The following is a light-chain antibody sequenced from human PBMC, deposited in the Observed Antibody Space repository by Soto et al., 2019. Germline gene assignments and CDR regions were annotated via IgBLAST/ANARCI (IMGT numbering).Light chain of an antibody. V-gene: IGKV1-5*01. CDR2: DAS. Sequence: DIQMTQSPSSLSASVGDRVTITCRASQSISSWLAWYQQKPGKAPKLLIYDASTLESGVPSRFSGSGSGTEFTLTISSLQPDDFATSYCQQYNSSWRTFGQGTKVDIK. J-gene: IGKJ1*01. CDR1: QSISSW. CDR3: QQYNSSWRT.